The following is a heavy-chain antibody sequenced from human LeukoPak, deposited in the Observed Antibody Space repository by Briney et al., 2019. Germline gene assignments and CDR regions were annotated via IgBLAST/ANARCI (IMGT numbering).Heavy chain of an antibody. CDR2: FYHSGGI. Sequence: SETLSLTCTVSGGSLSSYYWHWIRQPPGKGLEWVGHFYHSGGINTNPSLKSRVTISLDTSKNQFSLKLSSVTAADTAVYYCARDRWWELRAFDTWGQGTMVTVSS. CDR3: ARDRWWELRAFDT. CDR1: GGSLSSYY. D-gene: IGHD1-26*01. J-gene: IGHJ3*02. V-gene: IGHV4-59*12.